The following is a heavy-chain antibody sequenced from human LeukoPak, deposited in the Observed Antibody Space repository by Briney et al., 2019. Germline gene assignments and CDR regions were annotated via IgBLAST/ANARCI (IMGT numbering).Heavy chain of an antibody. CDR2: ISYDGSNK. V-gene: IGHV3-30*04. Sequence: GGSLRLSCAASGFTFSSYAMHWVRQAPGKGLEWVAVISYDGSNKYYADSVKGRFTISRDNAKNSLYLQMNSLRAEDTAVYYCAGGITVTTGLFDYWGQGTLVTVSS. CDR1: GFTFSSYA. J-gene: IGHJ4*02. D-gene: IGHD4-17*01. CDR3: AGGITVTTGLFDY.